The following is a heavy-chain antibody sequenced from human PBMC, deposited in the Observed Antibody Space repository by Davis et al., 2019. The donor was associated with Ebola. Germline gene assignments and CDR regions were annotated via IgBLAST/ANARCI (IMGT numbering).Heavy chain of an antibody. D-gene: IGHD2-21*01. Sequence: GESLKISCKGSGYSFTNYWIGWVRQLPGEGLEWVAIIHPANSDTRYSPSFQGQVTISADKSISTAYLQWSSLKASDTAMYYCACGGYVFDYWGQGTLVTVSS. V-gene: IGHV5-51*01. J-gene: IGHJ4*02. CDR1: GYSFTNYW. CDR3: ACGGYVFDY. CDR2: IHPANSDT.